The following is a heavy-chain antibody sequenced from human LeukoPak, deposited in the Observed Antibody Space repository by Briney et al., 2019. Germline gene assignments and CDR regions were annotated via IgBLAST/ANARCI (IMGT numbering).Heavy chain of an antibody. D-gene: IGHD3-10*01. CDR1: GYTFTSYD. V-gene: IGHV1-8*01. Sequence: ASVKVSCKASGYTFTSYDINWVRQATGQGLEWMGWMNPNGGNTGYAQKFQGRVTMTRNTSISTAYMELSSLRSEDTAVYYCAQGITMVRGVTYYYYGMDVWGQGTTVTVSS. J-gene: IGHJ6*02. CDR2: MNPNGGNT. CDR3: AQGITMVRGVTYYYYGMDV.